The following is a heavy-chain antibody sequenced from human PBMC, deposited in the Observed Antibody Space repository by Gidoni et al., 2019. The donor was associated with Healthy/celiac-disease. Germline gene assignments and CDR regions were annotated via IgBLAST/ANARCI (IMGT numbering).Heavy chain of an antibody. CDR2: IWYDGSNK. D-gene: IGHD3-16*01. V-gene: IGHV3-33*01. CDR1: GFTFSSYG. CDR3: ARDRTVGGSVVFDY. Sequence: GVVQPGRSLRLSCAASGFTFSSYGMHWVRQAPGKGLEWVAVIWYDGSNKYYADSVKCRFTISRDNSKNTLYLQMNSLRAEDTAVYYCARDRTVGGSVVFDYWGQGTLVTVSS. J-gene: IGHJ4*02.